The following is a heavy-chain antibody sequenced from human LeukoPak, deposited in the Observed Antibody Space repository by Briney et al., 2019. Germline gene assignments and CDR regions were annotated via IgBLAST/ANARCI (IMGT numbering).Heavy chain of an antibody. D-gene: IGHD3-22*01. Sequence: ASVRVSCKASGFTFTSSAMQWVRQARGQRLEWMGWIFVGSGNTNYAQKFQERVTITRDMSTSTAYMELSSLRSEDTAVYYCAAETYDSSGYYYFDYWGQGTLVTVSS. CDR1: GFTFTSSA. CDR3: AAETYDSSGYYYFDY. CDR2: IFVGSGNT. V-gene: IGHV1-58*02. J-gene: IGHJ4*02.